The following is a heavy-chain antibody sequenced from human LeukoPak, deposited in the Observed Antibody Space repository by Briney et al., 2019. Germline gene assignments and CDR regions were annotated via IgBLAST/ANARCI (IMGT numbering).Heavy chain of an antibody. CDR1: GFTFSSYW. CDR2: INSDGSST. CDR3: ARDQNRGGWYPGMDV. D-gene: IGHD6-19*01. V-gene: IGHV3-74*01. Sequence: GGSLRLSCAASGFTFSSYWMHWVRQAPGKGLVWVSRINSDGSSTSYANSVKGRFTISRDNAKNTLYLQMNSLRAEDTAVYYCARDQNRGGWYPGMDVWGQGTTVTVSS. J-gene: IGHJ6*02.